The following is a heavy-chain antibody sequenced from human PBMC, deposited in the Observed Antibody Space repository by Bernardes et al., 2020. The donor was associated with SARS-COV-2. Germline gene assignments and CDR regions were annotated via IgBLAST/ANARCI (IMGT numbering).Heavy chain of an antibody. D-gene: IGHD3-10*01. CDR2: IIPIFGTA. CDR3: ARDPLVWDTMVRGVIPVYGMDV. J-gene: IGHJ6*02. V-gene: IGHV1-69*13. Sequence: SVKVSCKASGGTFSSYAISWVRQAPGQGLEWMGGIIPIFGTANYAQKFQGRVTITADESTSTAYMELSSLRSEDTAVYYCARDPLVWDTMVRGVIPVYGMDVWGQGTTVTVSS. CDR1: GGTFSSYA.